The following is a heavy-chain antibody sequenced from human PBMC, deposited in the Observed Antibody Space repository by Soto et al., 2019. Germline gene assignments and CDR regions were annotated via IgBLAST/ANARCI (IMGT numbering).Heavy chain of an antibody. J-gene: IGHJ4*02. CDR3: AKVALVGEYVYYFDY. D-gene: IGHD3-10*01. V-gene: IGHV3-23*01. Sequence: VGSLRLSCAASGFTFSSYAMSWVRQAPGKGLEWVSAISGSGGSTYYADSVKGRFTISRDNSKNTLYLQMNSLRAEDTAVYYCAKVALVGEYVYYFDYWGQGTLVTVSS. CDR1: GFTFSSYA. CDR2: ISGSGGST.